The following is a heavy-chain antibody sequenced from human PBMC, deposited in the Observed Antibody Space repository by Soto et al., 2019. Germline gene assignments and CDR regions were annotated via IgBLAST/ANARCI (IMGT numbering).Heavy chain of an antibody. J-gene: IGHJ4*02. Sequence: QVQLVQSGAEVKKPGASVKVSCKASGYTFTGYYMHWVRQAPGQGLEWMGWINPNSGVTNYAQKFHVRVTMTRDTSISTAYMELSRLRSDYTAVYYCARETKVRYPGSGSSYWGQGTLVPVSS. CDR3: ARETKVRYPGSGSSY. V-gene: IGHV1-2*02. D-gene: IGHD3-10*01. CDR2: INPNSGVT. CDR1: GYTFTGYY.